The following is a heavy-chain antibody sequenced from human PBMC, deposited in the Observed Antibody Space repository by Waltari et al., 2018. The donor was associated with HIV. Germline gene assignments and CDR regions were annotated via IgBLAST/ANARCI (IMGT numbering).Heavy chain of an antibody. D-gene: IGHD5-12*01. CDR3: ARRRDGYGYDI. CDR2: SYYSAST. Sequence: QLQLQESGPGLVQPSETLSLTCTVSGGSISSSIYYWGWIRQPPGKGLEWIGRSYYSASTYYNPSLKSRVTISVDTSKNQFSLKLSSVTAADTAVYYCARRRDGYGYDIWGQGTMVTVSS. V-gene: IGHV4-39*01. J-gene: IGHJ3*02. CDR1: GGSISSSIYY.